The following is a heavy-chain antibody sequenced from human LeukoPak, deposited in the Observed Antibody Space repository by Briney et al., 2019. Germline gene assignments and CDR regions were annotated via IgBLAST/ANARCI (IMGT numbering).Heavy chain of an antibody. Sequence: SETLSLTCAVYGGSFSGYYWSWLRQPPGKGLEWVGEINHSGSTNYNPSLKSRVTISVATSKNLSSLKLSSLAAADTAVYYCASGEGDYDMSWGYMDVWGKGTTVTVSS. D-gene: IGHD3-9*01. CDR1: GGSFSGYY. V-gene: IGHV4-34*01. CDR2: INHSGST. J-gene: IGHJ6*03. CDR3: ASGEGDYDMSWGYMDV.